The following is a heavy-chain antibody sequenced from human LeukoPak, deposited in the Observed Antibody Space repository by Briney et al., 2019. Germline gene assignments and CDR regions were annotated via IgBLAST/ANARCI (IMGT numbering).Heavy chain of an antibody. Sequence: SVKVSCKASGGTFSSYAISWVRQAPGQRLEWMGGIIPIFGKANYAQKFQGRVTITADESTSTAYMELSSLRSEDTAVYYCARDRWDIVVVLNWFDPWGQGTLVTVSS. CDR1: GGTFSSYA. V-gene: IGHV1-69*13. CDR2: IIPIFGKA. CDR3: ARDRWDIVVVLNWFDP. J-gene: IGHJ5*02. D-gene: IGHD2-2*01.